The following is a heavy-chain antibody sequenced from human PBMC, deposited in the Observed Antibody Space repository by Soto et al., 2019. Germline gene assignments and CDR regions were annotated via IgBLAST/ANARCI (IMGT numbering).Heavy chain of an antibody. CDR2: INPNCGGT. CDR3: ARSALSGLGFFDSVLHH. V-gene: IGHV1-2*02. J-gene: IGHJ1*01. D-gene: IGHD3-9*01. CDR1: GYTFTGYY. Sequence: QVQLVQSGAEVKKPGASVKVSCKASGYTFTGYYMHWVRQAPGQGLEWMGWINPNCGGTNYAQKFQGRVPMTRDKSISTAYKELSRLRSDDTAGYYCARSALSGLGFFDSVLHHWGQGTLVPVSS.